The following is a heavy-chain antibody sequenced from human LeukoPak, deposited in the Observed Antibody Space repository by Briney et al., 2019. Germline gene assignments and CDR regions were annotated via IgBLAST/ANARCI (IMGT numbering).Heavy chain of an antibody. CDR3: AKGRGGV. J-gene: IGHJ6*02. V-gene: IGHV3-66*01. CDR2: ISAEGYT. Sequence: GGYLRLSCVASGFTGSGDFMGRVRQAPRKGLQWLSLISAEGYTYYADSVKGRFTISRDSSKNALYLQMNSLRVEDTALYYCAKGRGGVWGQGTTVTVSS. D-gene: IGHD3-10*01. CDR1: GFTGSGDF.